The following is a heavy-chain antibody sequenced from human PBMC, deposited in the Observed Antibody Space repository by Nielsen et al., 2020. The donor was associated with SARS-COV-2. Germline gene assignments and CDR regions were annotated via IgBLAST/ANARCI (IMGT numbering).Heavy chain of an antibody. CDR3: ARDIYSSSWYYFDY. CDR2: IYSGGST. Sequence: GESLKISCAASGFTFSSYSVNWARQAPGKGLEWVSVIYSGGSTYYADSVKGRFTISRDNSKNTLYLQMNSLRAEDTAVYYCARDIYSSSWYYFDYWGQGTLVTVSS. CDR1: GFTFSSYS. D-gene: IGHD6-13*01. J-gene: IGHJ4*02. V-gene: IGHV3-66*01.